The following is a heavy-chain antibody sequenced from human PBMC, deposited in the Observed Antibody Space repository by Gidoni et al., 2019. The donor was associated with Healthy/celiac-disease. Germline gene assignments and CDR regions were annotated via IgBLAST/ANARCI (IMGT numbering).Heavy chain of an antibody. CDR1: GFTFSSYG. J-gene: IGHJ6*02. D-gene: IGHD2-2*01. V-gene: IGHV3-30*18. Sequence: QVQLVESVGGVVQPGRSLRLSCAASGFTFSSYGMHWVRQAPGKGLEWVAVISYDGSNKYYADSVKGRFTISRDNSKNTLYLQMNSLRAEDTAVYYCAKADQYQLLEVYYYGMDVWGQGTTVTVSS. CDR2: ISYDGSNK. CDR3: AKADQYQLLEVYYYGMDV.